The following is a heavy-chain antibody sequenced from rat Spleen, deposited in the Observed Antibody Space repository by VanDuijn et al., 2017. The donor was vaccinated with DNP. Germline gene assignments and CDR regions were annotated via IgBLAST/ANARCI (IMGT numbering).Heavy chain of an antibody. CDR2: ISSGGNT. D-gene: IGHD1-9*01. Sequence: QVQLKESGPGLVQPSQTLSLTCTVSGFSLTTYGVAWVRQPPGKGLEWIAAISSGGNTFYNSALKSRLSISRDTSKSQVFLKMNSLQPEDTAIYFCTRDYYVYNFNYWGQGVMVTVSS. CDR3: TRDYYVYNFNY. CDR1: GFSLTTYG. V-gene: IGHV2S12*01. J-gene: IGHJ2*01.